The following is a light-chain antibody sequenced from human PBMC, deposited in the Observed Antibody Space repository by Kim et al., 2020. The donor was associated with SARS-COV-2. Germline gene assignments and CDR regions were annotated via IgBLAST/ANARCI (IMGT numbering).Light chain of an antibody. CDR3: QQRGSWPPALT. J-gene: IGKJ4*01. CDR2: DAA. V-gene: IGKV3-11*01. Sequence: PGASATRSSRASHYVGSSLAWYQQTPGQAPRLLSYDAAMRGAGIRDRFSGSGSGTDFTLTIGSLAPEDFAIYYCQQRGSWPPALTFGGGTKVDIK. CDR1: HYVGSS.